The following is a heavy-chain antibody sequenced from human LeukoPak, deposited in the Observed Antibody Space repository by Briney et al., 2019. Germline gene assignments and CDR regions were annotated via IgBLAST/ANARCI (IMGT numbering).Heavy chain of an antibody. CDR1: GFTFSSYA. V-gene: IGHV3-23*01. D-gene: IGHD3-22*01. J-gene: IGHJ4*02. Sequence: GGSLRLSCAASGFTFSSYAMSWVRQAPGKGLEWVSAISGSGGSTYYADSVKGRFTISRDNSKNTLYLQMNSLRAEDTAVYYCAKSPPPYYYDSSGYETVGGTLFGYWGQGTLVTVSS. CDR2: ISGSGGST. CDR3: AKSPPPYYYDSSGYETVGGTLFGY.